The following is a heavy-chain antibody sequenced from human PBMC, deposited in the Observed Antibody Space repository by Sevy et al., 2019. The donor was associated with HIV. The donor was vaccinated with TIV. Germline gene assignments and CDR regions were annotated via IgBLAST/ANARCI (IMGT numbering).Heavy chain of an antibody. V-gene: IGHV1-69*13. D-gene: IGHD1-1*01. CDR1: GGTFSSYA. Sequence: APVKVSCKASGGTFSSYAFSWVQQAPGQGLEWMGGIIPMFGTTNYAQKFQGRVTITADESTSTAYMELSSLRSEDTAFYYCARERRDGNYFDYWGQGTLVTVSS. J-gene: IGHJ4*02. CDR3: ARERRDGNYFDY. CDR2: IIPMFGTT.